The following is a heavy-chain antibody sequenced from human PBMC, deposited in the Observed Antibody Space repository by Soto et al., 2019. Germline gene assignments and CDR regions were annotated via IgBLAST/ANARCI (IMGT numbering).Heavy chain of an antibody. J-gene: IGHJ4*02. Sequence: GGSLRLSCAASGFTFSSYSMNWVRQAPGKGLEWVSYISSSNSTIYYADSVKGRFTISRDNAKNSLYLQMNSLRAEDTAVYYCARGTGAEDYGDSPFDYWGQGTLVTVSS. V-gene: IGHV3-48*01. CDR1: GFTFSSYS. CDR3: ARGTGAEDYGDSPFDY. D-gene: IGHD4-17*01. CDR2: ISSSNSTI.